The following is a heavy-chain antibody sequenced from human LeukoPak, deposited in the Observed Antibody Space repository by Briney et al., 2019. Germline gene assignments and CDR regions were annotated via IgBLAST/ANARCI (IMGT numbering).Heavy chain of an antibody. D-gene: IGHD1-26*01. CDR2: MRYDGSKK. J-gene: IGHJ6*03. V-gene: IGHV3-30*02. CDR1: GFTFSSYG. Sequence: GGSLRLSCAASGFTFSSYGMHWVRQAPGKGLEWVAFMRYDGSKKYYADSVKGRFTISRDNSKSTLYLQMNSLRVGDTTVYYCAKREEDYMDVWGKGTTVTISS. CDR3: AKREEDYMDV.